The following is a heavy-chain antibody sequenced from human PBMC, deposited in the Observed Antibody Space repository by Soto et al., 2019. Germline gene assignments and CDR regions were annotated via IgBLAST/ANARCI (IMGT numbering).Heavy chain of an antibody. Sequence: SETLSLTCTVSGGSISSYYWSWIRQPPGKGLEWIGYIYYSGSTNHNPSLKSRVSISVDTSKNQFSLKLSSVTAADTAVYYCARSLSGWLDAFDIWGQGTMVTVSS. J-gene: IGHJ3*02. V-gene: IGHV4-59*01. CDR1: GGSISSYY. CDR2: IYYSGST. D-gene: IGHD6-19*01. CDR3: ARSLSGWLDAFDI.